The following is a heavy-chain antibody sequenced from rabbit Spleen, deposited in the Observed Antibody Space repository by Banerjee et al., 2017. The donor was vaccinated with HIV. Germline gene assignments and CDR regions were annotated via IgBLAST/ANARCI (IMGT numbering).Heavy chain of an antibody. D-gene: IGHD1-1*01. J-gene: IGHJ4*01. CDR3: ARWTTDDSASLDL. CDR1: GFSFSGIYY. CDR2: IYTGSSGTI. V-gene: IGHV1S40*01. Sequence: QSLEESGGDLVKPGASLTLTCTASGFSFSGIYYMCWVRQAPGKGLEWIACIYTGSSGTIDYASWAKGRFTISKTSSTTVTLQMTSLAAADTATYFCARWTTDDSASLDLWGPGTLVTVS.